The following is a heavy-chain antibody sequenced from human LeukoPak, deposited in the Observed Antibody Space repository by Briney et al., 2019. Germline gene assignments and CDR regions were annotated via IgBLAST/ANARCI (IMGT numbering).Heavy chain of an antibody. Sequence: GGSLRLSCAASGVTFSTYSMNWVRQAPGEGLEWVSSISSSSRYIYSADSVKGRFTISRDNAKNSLYLQMNSLRVEDTAVYYCAGKNEYSYGSALDYWGQGTLVTVSS. V-gene: IGHV3-21*01. CDR2: ISSSSRYI. J-gene: IGHJ4*02. CDR1: GVTFSTYS. D-gene: IGHD5-18*01. CDR3: AGKNEYSYGSALDY.